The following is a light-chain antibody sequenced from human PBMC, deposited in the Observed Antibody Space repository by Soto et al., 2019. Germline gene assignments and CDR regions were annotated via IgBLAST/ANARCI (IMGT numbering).Light chain of an antibody. CDR3: SSYAGSNNWV. V-gene: IGLV2-8*01. Sequence: QSALTQPPSASGSPGQSLTISCTGTSTDVGNYNYVYWYQQHPGKAPKLMISDVNRRPSGVPDRFSGSKSGNTASLTVSELQAEDEADYYCSSYAGSNNWVFGGGTKLTVL. CDR1: STDVGNYNY. CDR2: DVN. J-gene: IGLJ2*01.